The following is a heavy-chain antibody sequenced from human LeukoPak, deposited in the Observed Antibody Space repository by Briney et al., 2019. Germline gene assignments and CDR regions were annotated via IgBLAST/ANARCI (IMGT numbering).Heavy chain of an antibody. D-gene: IGHD3-22*01. CDR3: AKDLRRRVSSGYNFDY. Sequence: GGSLRLSCAASGFTFSSYAMSWVRQAPGKGLEWVSAISGSGGSTYYADSVKGRFTIPRDNSKNTLYLQMNSLGAEDTAVYYCAKDLRRRVSSGYNFDYWGQGTLVTVSS. CDR2: ISGSGGST. V-gene: IGHV3-23*01. J-gene: IGHJ4*02. CDR1: GFTFSSYA.